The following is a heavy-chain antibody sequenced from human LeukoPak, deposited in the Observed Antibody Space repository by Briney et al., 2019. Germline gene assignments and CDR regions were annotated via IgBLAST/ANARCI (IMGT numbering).Heavy chain of an antibody. CDR3: ARDLGLYYFDY. J-gene: IGHJ4*02. V-gene: IGHV4-59*01. CDR2: IYYSGST. CDR1: GGSISSYY. Sequence: PSETLSLTRTVSGGSISSYYWSWIRQPPGKGLEWIGYIYYSGSTNYNPSLKSRVTISVDTSKNQFSLKLSSVTAADTAVYYCARDLGLYYFDYWGQGTLVTVSS.